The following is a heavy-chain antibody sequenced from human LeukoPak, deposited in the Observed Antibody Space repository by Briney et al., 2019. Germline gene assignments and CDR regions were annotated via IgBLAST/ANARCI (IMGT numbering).Heavy chain of an antibody. Sequence: GGSLRLSCAASGFTFSSYAMHWVRQAPGKGLEWVAVISYDGSNKYYADSVKGRFTFSRDNSKNTLYLQMNSLRAEDTAVYYCARDSASFRTVVMNFDYWGQGTLVTVSS. J-gene: IGHJ4*02. CDR1: GFTFSSYA. D-gene: IGHD4-23*01. CDR3: ARDSASFRTVVMNFDY. V-gene: IGHV3-30-3*01. CDR2: ISYDGSNK.